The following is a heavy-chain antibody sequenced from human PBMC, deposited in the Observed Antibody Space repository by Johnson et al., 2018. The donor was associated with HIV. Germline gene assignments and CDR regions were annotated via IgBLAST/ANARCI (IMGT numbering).Heavy chain of an antibody. J-gene: IGHJ3*02. CDR1: GFTFSSYA. CDR2: ISYDGSNK. Sequence: QMQLVESGGGVVQPGKSLRLSCAASGFTFSSYAMHWVRQAPGKGLEWVAVISYDGSNKYYADSVKGRFTISRDNSKNTLYLQMNSLRAEDTAVYYCARDWRGDSSGYYYFFSFDIWGQGTLVIVSS. D-gene: IGHD3-22*01. CDR3: ARDWRGDSSGYYYFFSFDI. V-gene: IGHV3-30-3*01.